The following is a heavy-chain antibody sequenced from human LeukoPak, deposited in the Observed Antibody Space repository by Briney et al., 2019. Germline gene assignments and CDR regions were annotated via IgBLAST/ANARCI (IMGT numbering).Heavy chain of an antibody. CDR2: IWYDGSNK. D-gene: IGHD5-18*01. CDR1: GFTFSSYG. V-gene: IGHV3-33*01. Sequence: GGSLRLSCAASGFTFSSYGMHWVRQAPGKGLEWVAVIWYDGSNKYYADSVKGRFTISRDNSKNTLYLQMNSLRAEDTAVYYCAREAVQDGYSYGHIDYWGQGTLLTVSS. J-gene: IGHJ4*02. CDR3: AREAVQDGYSYGHIDY.